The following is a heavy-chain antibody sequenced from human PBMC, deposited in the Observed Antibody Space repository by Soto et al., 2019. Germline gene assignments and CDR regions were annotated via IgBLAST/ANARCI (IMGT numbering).Heavy chain of an antibody. V-gene: IGHV3-30-3*01. CDR1: GFTFSSYA. CDR2: ISYDGSNK. J-gene: IGHJ4*02. Sequence: PGGSLRLSCAASGFTFSSYAIHWVRQAPGKGLEWVAVISYDGSNKYYADSVKGRFTISRDNSKNTLYLQMNSLRAEDTAVYYCARXSRGGGYSYSYYYSFDYWGQGTLVTVSS. CDR3: ARXSRGGGYSYSYYYSFDY. D-gene: IGHD5-18*01.